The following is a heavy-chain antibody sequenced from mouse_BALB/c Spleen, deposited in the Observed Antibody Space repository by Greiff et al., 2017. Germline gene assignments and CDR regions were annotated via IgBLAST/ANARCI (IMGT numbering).Heavy chain of an antibody. CDR1: GYTFTSYW. Sequence: EVKLVESGTVLARPGASVKMSCKASGYTFTSYWMHWVKQRPGQGLEWIGAIYPGNSDTSYNQKFKGKAKLTAVTSTSTAYMELSSLTNEDSAVYYCTGEYDYAMDYWGQGTSVTVSS. V-gene: IGHV1-5*01. CDR2: IYPGNSDT. CDR3: TGEYDYAMDY. D-gene: IGHD2-10*02. J-gene: IGHJ4*01.